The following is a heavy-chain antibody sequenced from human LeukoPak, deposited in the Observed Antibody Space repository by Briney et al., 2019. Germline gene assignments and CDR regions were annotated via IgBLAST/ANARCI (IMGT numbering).Heavy chain of an antibody. CDR2: IYSGGST. V-gene: IGHV3-66*01. CDR1: EFSVGSNY. D-gene: IGHD4-17*01. Sequence: GSLRLSCAASEFSVGSNYMTWVRQAPGKGLEWVSLIYSGGSTYYADSVKGRFTISRDNSKNTLYLQMNSLRAEDTAVYYCARVIMVYGDYGGSYYYYMDVWGKGTTVTISS. CDR3: ARVIMVYGDYGGSYYYYMDV. J-gene: IGHJ6*03.